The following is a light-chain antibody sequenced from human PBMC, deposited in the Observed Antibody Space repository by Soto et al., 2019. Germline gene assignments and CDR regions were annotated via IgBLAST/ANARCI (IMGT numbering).Light chain of an antibody. CDR1: SSDFGIFNY. CDR3: CSYAGSNTLI. Sequence: QSALTQPPSASGSPGQSVTISCTGTSSDFGIFNYVSWYQQHPDQAPKLLIFEVNKRPSGVPDRFSASKSGNTASLTVSGLQAEDEEDYYCCSYAGSNTLIFGGGTKLTVL. J-gene: IGLJ2*01. CDR2: EVN. V-gene: IGLV2-8*01.